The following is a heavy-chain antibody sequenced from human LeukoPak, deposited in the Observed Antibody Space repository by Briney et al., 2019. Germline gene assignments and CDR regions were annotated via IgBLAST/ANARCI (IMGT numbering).Heavy chain of an antibody. CDR3: ARGGY. CDR2: ISSSSTI. V-gene: IGHV3-48*04. J-gene: IGHJ4*02. Sequence: GGSLRLSCAASGFTFSSYAMSWVRQAPGKGLEWVSYISSSSTIYYADSVKGRFTISRDNAKNSLYLQMNSLRAEDTAVYYCARGGYWGQGTLVTVSS. D-gene: IGHD3-16*01. CDR1: GFTFSSYA.